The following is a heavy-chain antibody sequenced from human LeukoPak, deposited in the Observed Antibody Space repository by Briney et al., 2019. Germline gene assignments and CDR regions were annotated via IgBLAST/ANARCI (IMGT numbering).Heavy chain of an antibody. Sequence: PGGSLRLSCAGSGFVFSDFYINWIRHSPGKGLEWLAYISPDGCYTTYGDSVKGRFVISRDNAKNSVSLQMNSLRVEDTSVYFCASDQVSGVFDYWGQGARVTVS. D-gene: IGHD5/OR15-5a*01. CDR2: ISPDGCYT. V-gene: IGHV3-11*05. CDR1: GFVFSDFY. J-gene: IGHJ4*02. CDR3: ASDQVSGVFDY.